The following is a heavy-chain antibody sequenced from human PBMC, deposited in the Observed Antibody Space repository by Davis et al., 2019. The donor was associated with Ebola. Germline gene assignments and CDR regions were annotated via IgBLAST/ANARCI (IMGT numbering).Heavy chain of an antibody. D-gene: IGHD5-12*01. CDR3: ARDGDSGYDHIYYYYYGMDV. CDR1: GFTFGSYA. V-gene: IGHV3-33*01. J-gene: IGHJ6*02. Sequence: GESLKISCAASGFTFGSYAMQWVRRTPGKGLEWVAIIGYDGSNKYYADSVKGRFTISRDNSKNTLYLQMNSLRAEDTAVYYCARDGDSGYDHIYYYYYGMDVWGQGTTVTVSS. CDR2: IGYDGSNK.